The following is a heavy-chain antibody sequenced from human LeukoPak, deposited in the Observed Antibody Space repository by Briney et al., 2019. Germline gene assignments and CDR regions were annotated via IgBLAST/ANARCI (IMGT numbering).Heavy chain of an antibody. D-gene: IGHD3-22*01. J-gene: IGHJ3*02. Sequence: PGGSLRLSCAASGFTFSSYSMNWVRQAPGEGLGWVSSISSSSSYIYYADSVKGRFTISRDNAKNSLYLQMNSLRAEDTAVYYCARDHGYYDSSGYYDAFDIWGQGTMVTVSS. CDR3: ARDHGYYDSSGYYDAFDI. CDR1: GFTFSSYS. CDR2: ISSSSSYI. V-gene: IGHV3-21*01.